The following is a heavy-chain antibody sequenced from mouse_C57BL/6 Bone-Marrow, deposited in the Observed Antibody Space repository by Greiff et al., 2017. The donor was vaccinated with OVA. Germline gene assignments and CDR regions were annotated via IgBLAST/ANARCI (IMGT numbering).Heavy chain of an antibody. D-gene: IGHD2-1*01. J-gene: IGHJ3*01. CDR3: ARGARWGNYEGCAY. V-gene: IGHV5-4*03. CDR2: ISDGGSYT. CDR1: GFTFSSYA. Sequence: EVKLVESGGGLVKPGGSLKLSCAASGFTFSSYAMSWVRQTPEKRLEWVATISDGGSYTYYPDNVKGRFTISRDNAKNNLYLQMSHLKSEDTAMYYCARGARWGNYEGCAYWGQGTLGTVSA.